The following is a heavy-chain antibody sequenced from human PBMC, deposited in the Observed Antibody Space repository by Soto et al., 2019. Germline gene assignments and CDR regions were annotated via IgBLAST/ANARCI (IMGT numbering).Heavy chain of an antibody. CDR2: IIPMFGTA. J-gene: IGHJ4*02. Sequence: SVKVSCKAPGGTFSTYAISWVRQAPGQGLEWMGGIIPMFGTANYAQRFQDRVTITADETTNTVYMELSSLRSEDTAVYFCASGIQLWLRRINNGYSGWGQGTLVTVSS. V-gene: IGHV1-69*13. CDR1: GGTFSTYA. CDR3: ASGIQLWLRRINNGYSG. D-gene: IGHD5-18*01.